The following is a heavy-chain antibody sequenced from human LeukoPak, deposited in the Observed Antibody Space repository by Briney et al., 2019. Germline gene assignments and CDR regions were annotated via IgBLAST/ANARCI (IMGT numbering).Heavy chain of an antibody. V-gene: IGHV3-15*01. CDR2: IKSKTDGGTT. CDR1: GFTFSSYS. Sequence: GGSLRLSCAASGFTFSSYSMNWVRQAPGKGLEWVGRIKSKTDGGTTDYAAPVKGRFTISRDDSKNTLYLQMNSLKTEDTAVYYCTTHISSWYELYYFDYWGQGTLVTVSS. CDR3: TTHISSWYELYYFDY. J-gene: IGHJ4*02. D-gene: IGHD6-13*01.